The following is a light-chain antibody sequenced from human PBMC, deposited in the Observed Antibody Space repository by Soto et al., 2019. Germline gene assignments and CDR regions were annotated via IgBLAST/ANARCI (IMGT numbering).Light chain of an antibody. CDR2: GAS. Sequence: EIVMTQSPATLSVSPGERATLSCRASQSVSSNLAWYQQKPGQAPRLLIYGASTRATGIPDRFSGSGSATDFTLTISRLEPEDFAVYFCQQYGSSPITFGQGTRLEIK. CDR1: QSVSSN. V-gene: IGKV3-20*01. J-gene: IGKJ5*01. CDR3: QQYGSSPIT.